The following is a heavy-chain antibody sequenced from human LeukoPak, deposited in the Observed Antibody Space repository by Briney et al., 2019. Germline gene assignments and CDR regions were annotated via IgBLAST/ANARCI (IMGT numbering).Heavy chain of an antibody. Sequence: SETLSLTCAVYGGSFSGYYWSWIRQPPGKGLEWIGETNHSGSTNYNPSLKSRVTISVDTSKNQFSLKLSSVTAADTAVYYCARARAGRRSGAFDIWGQGTMVTVSS. CDR2: TNHSGST. CDR3: ARARAGRRSGAFDI. V-gene: IGHV4-34*01. D-gene: IGHD1-26*01. CDR1: GGSFSGYY. J-gene: IGHJ3*02.